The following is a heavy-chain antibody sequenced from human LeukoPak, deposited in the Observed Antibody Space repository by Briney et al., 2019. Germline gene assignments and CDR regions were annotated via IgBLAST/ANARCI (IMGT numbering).Heavy chain of an antibody. V-gene: IGHV4-34*01. CDR1: GGSFSGYY. CDR3: ARGRLRFLEWLPQREAWYFDL. Sequence: SETLSLTCAVYGGSFSGYYWSWIRQPPGKGLEWIGEINHSGSTNYNPSLKSRVTISVDTSKNQFSLKLSSVTAADTAVYYCARGRLRFLEWLPQREAWYFDLWGRGTLVTVSS. J-gene: IGHJ2*01. D-gene: IGHD3-3*01. CDR2: INHSGST.